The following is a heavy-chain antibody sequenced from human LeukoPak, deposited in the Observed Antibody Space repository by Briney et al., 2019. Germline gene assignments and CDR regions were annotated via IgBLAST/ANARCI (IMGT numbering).Heavy chain of an antibody. V-gene: IGHV3-21*01. J-gene: IGHJ6*03. D-gene: IGHD1-7*01. CDR1: GFTFSSYS. CDR3: ARDPSPTDADNWNWVHMDV. CDR2: ISSSSSYI. Sequence: PGGSLRLSCAASGFTFSSYSMNWVRQAPGKGLEWVSSISSSSSYIYYADSVKGRFTISRDNAKNSLYLQMNSLRAEDTAVYYCARDPSPTDADNWNWVHMDVWGKGTTVTVSS.